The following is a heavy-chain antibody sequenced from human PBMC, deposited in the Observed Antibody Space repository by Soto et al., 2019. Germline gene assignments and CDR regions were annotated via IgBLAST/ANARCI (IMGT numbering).Heavy chain of an antibody. CDR2: INSDGSST. CDR1: GFTFSSYW. J-gene: IGHJ4*02. D-gene: IGHD6-19*01. V-gene: IGHV3-74*01. Sequence: PGGSLRLSCAASGFTFSSYWMHWVRQAPGNGLVWVSRINSDGSSTSYADSVKGRFTVSRDNAKNTLYLQMNSLRAEDTAVYYCARGPWDSSGWLDYWGQGTLVTVSS. CDR3: ARGPWDSSGWLDY.